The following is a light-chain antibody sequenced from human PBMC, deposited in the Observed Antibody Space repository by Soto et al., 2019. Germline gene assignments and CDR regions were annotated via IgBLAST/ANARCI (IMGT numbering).Light chain of an antibody. V-gene: IGKV3-20*01. Sequence: EIVLTQSPGTLSLSPGERATLSCRASQSVSSSYLAWYQQEPGQAPRLLIYGASSRATGIPDRFSGSGSGTDFTLTISRLEPEDFAVYYCQQYGSSPVAFGQGTKVDIK. J-gene: IGKJ2*01. CDR1: QSVSSSY. CDR3: QQYGSSPVA. CDR2: GAS.